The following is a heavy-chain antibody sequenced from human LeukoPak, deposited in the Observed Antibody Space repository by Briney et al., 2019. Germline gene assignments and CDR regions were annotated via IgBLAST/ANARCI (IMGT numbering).Heavy chain of an antibody. CDR2: IIPILGIA. Sequence: SVKVSCKASGGTFSSYAISWVRQAPGQGLEWMGRIIPILGIANYAQKFQGWVTMTRDTSISTAYMELSRLRSDDTAVYYCARGRDTATDFDYWGQGTLVTVSS. CDR1: GGTFSSYA. D-gene: IGHD5-18*01. CDR3: ARGRDTATDFDY. V-gene: IGHV1-69*04. J-gene: IGHJ4*02.